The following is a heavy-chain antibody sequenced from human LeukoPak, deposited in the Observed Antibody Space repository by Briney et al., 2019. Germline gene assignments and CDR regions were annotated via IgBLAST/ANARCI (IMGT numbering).Heavy chain of an antibody. V-gene: IGHV4-34*01. D-gene: IGHD6-13*01. Sequence: SETLSLTCAVYGGSFSGYYWSWIRQPPGKGLEWIGEINHSGSTNYNPSLKSRVTISVDTSKNQFSLKLSTVTAADTAVYYCARGRGVSSSHRLRRGYYYYMDVWGKGTTVTVSS. J-gene: IGHJ6*03. CDR3: ARGRGVSSSHRLRRGYYYYMDV. CDR1: GGSFSGYY. CDR2: INHSGST.